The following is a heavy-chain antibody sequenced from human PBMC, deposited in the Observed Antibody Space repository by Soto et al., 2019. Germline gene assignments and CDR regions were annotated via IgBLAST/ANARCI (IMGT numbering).Heavy chain of an antibody. CDR2: ISYGGGTT. CDR1: EFTFSNYA. Sequence: EVQLLESGGGLVQPGGSLRLSCAASEFTFSNYAMSWVRQAPGKGLEWVSAISYGGGTTYYADSVKGRFTISRDNSKNTLYLQMNSLRAEDMSVYYCAKSPGYYYDSTGYHFDYWCQGTLVTVSS. V-gene: IGHV3-23*01. CDR3: AKSPGYYYDSTGYHFDY. D-gene: IGHD3-22*01. J-gene: IGHJ4*02.